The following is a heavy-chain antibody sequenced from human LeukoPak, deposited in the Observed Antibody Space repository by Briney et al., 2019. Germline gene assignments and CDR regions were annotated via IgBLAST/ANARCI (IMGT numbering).Heavy chain of an antibody. Sequence: PSETLSLTCTVSGGSITSSYWSWIRQPPGKGLEWIGYIYYSGSTNYNPSLKSRVTISVDTPKNQFSLKLSSVTAADTAVYYCARDSPYYYGSGSATYYMDVWGKGTTVTISS. J-gene: IGHJ6*03. CDR3: ARDSPYYYGSGSATYYMDV. CDR1: GGSITSSY. V-gene: IGHV4-59*01. CDR2: IYYSGST. D-gene: IGHD3-10*01.